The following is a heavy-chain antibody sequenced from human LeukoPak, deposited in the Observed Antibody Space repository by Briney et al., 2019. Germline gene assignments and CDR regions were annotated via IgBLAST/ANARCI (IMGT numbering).Heavy chain of an antibody. CDR3: ARGRGVLLWFGESFGY. J-gene: IGHJ4*02. V-gene: IGHV1-8*01. Sequence: ASVKVSCKASGHTFTSYDINWVRQATGQGLEWMGWMNPNSGNTGYAQKFQGRVTMTRNTSISTAYMELSSLRSEDTAVYYCARGRGVLLWFGESFGYWGQGTLVTVSS. CDR2: MNPNSGNT. D-gene: IGHD3-10*01. CDR1: GHTFTSYD.